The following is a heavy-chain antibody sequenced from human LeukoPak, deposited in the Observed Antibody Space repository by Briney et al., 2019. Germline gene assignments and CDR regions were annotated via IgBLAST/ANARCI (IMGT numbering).Heavy chain of an antibody. D-gene: IGHD3-16*01. CDR1: GGSISGYY. J-gene: IGHJ6*02. V-gene: IGHV4-59*01. CDR2: VYYSGTT. Sequence: SETLSLTCTVSGGSISGYYWNWIRQPPGKGLEWIASVYYSGTTSYNPSLKSRVTISVDTSKNQFSLKLRFETAADTAVYYCARDYADTSSLDVWGQGTTVTVSS. CDR3: ARDYADTSSLDV.